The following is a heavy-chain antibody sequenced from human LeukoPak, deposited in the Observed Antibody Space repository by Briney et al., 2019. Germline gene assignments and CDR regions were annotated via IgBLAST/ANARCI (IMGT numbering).Heavy chain of an antibody. CDR1: GYTLTELS. CDR2: FDPEDGET. J-gene: IGHJ4*02. D-gene: IGHD3-22*01. CDR3: ATVDSSGPTYHYFDY. V-gene: IGHV1-24*01. Sequence: ASVKVSCKFSGYTLTELSMHWVRQAPGKGLEWMGGFDPEDGETIYAQKFQGRVTMTEDTSTDTAYMELSSLRSEDTAVYYCATVDSSGPTYHYFDYWGQGTLVTVSS.